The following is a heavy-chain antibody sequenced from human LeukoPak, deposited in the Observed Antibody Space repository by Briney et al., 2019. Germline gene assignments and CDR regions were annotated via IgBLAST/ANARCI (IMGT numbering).Heavy chain of an antibody. CDR2: IYYSGST. D-gene: IGHD2-15*01. V-gene: IGHV4-59*01. Sequence: SETLSLTCTVSGGSISSYYWSWIRQPPGKGLEWIGYIYYSGSTNYNPSLKSRVTISVDTSKNQFSLKLSSVTAADTAVYYCARSRRYCSGGSCYSDWLDPWGQGTLVTVSS. CDR3: ARSRRYCSGGSCYSDWLDP. CDR1: GGSISSYY. J-gene: IGHJ5*02.